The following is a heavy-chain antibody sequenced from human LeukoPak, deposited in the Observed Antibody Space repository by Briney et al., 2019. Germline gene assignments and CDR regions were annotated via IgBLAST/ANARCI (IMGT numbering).Heavy chain of an antibody. J-gene: IGHJ4*02. CDR3: AKYRSTFGGVIDDY. CDR2: ISYDGSNK. CDR1: GFTFSSYG. V-gene: IGHV3-30*18. Sequence: GRSLRLSCAASGFTFSSYGMHWVRQAPGKGLEWVAVISYDGSNKYYADSVKGRFTISRDNSKNTLYLQMNSLRAEDTAVYYCAKYRSTFGGVIDDYWGQGTLVTVSS. D-gene: IGHD3-16*02.